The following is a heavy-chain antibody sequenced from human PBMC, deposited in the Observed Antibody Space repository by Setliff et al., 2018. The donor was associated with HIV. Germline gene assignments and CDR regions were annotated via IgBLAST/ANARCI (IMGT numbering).Heavy chain of an antibody. CDR2: IYHSGTT. CDR1: GGSISSSNW. Sequence: SETLSLTCTVSGGSISSSNWWSWVRQPPGKGLEWIGEIYHSGTTNYNPSLKSRVSISVDTSKNRFSLKLSPVTAADTAVYYCARTLRAAAMGYFDYWGQGTLVTVSS. V-gene: IGHV4-4*02. D-gene: IGHD5-18*01. J-gene: IGHJ4*02. CDR3: ARTLRAAAMGYFDY.